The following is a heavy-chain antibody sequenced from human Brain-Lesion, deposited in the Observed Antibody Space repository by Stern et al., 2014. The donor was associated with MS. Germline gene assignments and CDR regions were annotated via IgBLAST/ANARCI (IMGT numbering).Heavy chain of an antibody. Sequence: QVQLQESGPGLVKPSQTLSLTCTVSGGSISSGSDYWGWIRQPVGNGLEWIGRIHPSGSAFYTPSLKSRVPISTDTSMNQFSLELNSATAADTAIYYCASGYRIFDYWGQGILVTVSS. D-gene: IGHD5-18*01. J-gene: IGHJ4*02. CDR1: GGSISSGSDY. V-gene: IGHV4-61*02. CDR2: IHPSGSA. CDR3: ASGYRIFDY.